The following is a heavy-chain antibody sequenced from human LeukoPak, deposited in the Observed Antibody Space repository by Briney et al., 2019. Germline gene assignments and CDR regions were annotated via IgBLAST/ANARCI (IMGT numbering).Heavy chain of an antibody. CDR3: AKEGFGWYYYDN. CDR2: IPNDGSNK. V-gene: IGHV3-30*18. J-gene: IGHJ4*02. CDR1: GFTFSNYG. Sequence: PGGSLRLSCAASGFTFSNYGMHWVRQAPGKGLEWVAVIPNDGSNKNYADSVKGRFTISRDNSKNTLYLQMNSLRAEDTAVYYCAKEGFGWYYYDNWGQGTLVTVSS. D-gene: IGHD2-15*01.